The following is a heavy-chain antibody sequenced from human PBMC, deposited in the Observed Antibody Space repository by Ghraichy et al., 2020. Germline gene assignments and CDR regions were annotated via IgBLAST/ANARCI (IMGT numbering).Heavy chain of an antibody. CDR2: INNNGGNT. CDR1: GFSFSTYA. V-gene: IGHV3-64D*06. CDR3: VKDRGSLIMDFDF. D-gene: IGHD2-8*01. Sequence: GALRLSCSASGFSFSTYAMHWVRQAPGKGLEYVSAINNNGGNTYYADSVKGRFTISRDNSKNTLFLQMSSLRDEDTSIYYCVKDRGSLIMDFDFWGQGTLVTVSS. J-gene: IGHJ4*02.